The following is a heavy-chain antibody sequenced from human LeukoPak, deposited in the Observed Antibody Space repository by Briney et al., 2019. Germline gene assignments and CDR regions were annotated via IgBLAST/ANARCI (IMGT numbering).Heavy chain of an antibody. D-gene: IGHD3/OR15-3a*01. CDR2: IKRKGDDGTI. CDR3: TAGTGRSDFDY. J-gene: IGHJ4*02. V-gene: IGHV3-15*01. CDR1: GFTFSNAW. Sequence: GGALRLSCAASGFTFSNAWMSWVRQAPGGGLEWVGRIKRKGDDGTIDYAAPVKGRLSISRDDSKNTLYLQMNSLKSEDTAVYYCTAGTGRSDFDYWGQGTLVTVSS.